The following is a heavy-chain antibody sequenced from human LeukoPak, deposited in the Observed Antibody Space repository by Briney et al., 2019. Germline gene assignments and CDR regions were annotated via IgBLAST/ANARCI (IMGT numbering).Heavy chain of an antibody. CDR3: AELGITMIGGV. V-gene: IGHV3-48*03. Sequence: GGCLRLSCAASGFTFSSYEMNWVRQAPGKGLEWVSYISSGGSTIYYADSGKGRFTISRDNAKNSLYLQMNSLRAEDTAVYYCAELGITMIGGVWGKGTTVTISS. D-gene: IGHD3-10*02. CDR2: ISSGGSTI. CDR1: GFTFSSYE. J-gene: IGHJ6*04.